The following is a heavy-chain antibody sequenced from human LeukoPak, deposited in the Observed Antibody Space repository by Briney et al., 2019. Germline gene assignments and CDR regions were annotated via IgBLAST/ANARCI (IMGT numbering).Heavy chain of an antibody. Sequence: SETLSLTCTVSGGSISSYYWSWIRQPPGKGLEWIGYIYYSGSTNYNPSLKSRVTISVDTSKNQFSLKLSSVTAADTAVYYCARAYSSSFLLDYWGQGTLVAVSS. D-gene: IGHD6-13*01. CDR3: ARAYSSSFLLDY. CDR2: IYYSGST. CDR1: GGSISSYY. V-gene: IGHV4-59*01. J-gene: IGHJ4*02.